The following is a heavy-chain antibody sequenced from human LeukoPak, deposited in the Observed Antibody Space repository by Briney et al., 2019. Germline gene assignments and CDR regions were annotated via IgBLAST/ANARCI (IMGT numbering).Heavy chain of an antibody. V-gene: IGHV4-59*08. J-gene: IGHJ3*02. CDR1: GGSVTSYY. D-gene: IGHD1-1*01. Sequence: KPAETLSLTCTVSGGSVTSYYWSWIRQPPGKGLEWLGYIYYTGSTNYNPLLKSRVTISVDASKNQFSLKLSSVTAADTAVYYCARPPTLDIWGQGTMVTVSS. CDR3: ARPPTLDI. CDR2: IYYTGST.